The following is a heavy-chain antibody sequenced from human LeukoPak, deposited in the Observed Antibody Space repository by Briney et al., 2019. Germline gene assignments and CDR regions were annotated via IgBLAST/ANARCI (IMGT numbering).Heavy chain of an antibody. CDR2: IKGKTDGGTT. V-gene: IGHV3-15*01. CDR3: TTERDYYYDSSGYYYYFDY. Sequence: GGSLRLSCAASGLTFSNAWMSWVRQAPGKGLEWVGRIKGKTDGGTTDYAAPVKGRFTISRDDSKNTLYLQMNSLKTEDTAVYYCTTERDYYYDSSGYYYYFDYWGQGTLVTVSS. CDR1: GLTFSNAW. D-gene: IGHD3-22*01. J-gene: IGHJ4*02.